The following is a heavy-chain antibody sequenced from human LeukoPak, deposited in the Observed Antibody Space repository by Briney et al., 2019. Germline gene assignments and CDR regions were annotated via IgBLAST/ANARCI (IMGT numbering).Heavy chain of an antibody. CDR2: IWYDGSDE. Sequence: GGSLRLSCAASGFTFSSYGMHWVRQAPGKGLEWLTVIWYDGSDEKYADSVEGRFTISRDNSKNTVYLQMDSLRAEDTAVYFCAKDRRYGTVANGPFGFWGQGAQVTVSS. D-gene: IGHD2-8*01. CDR1: GFTFSSYG. V-gene: IGHV3-33*06. J-gene: IGHJ4*02. CDR3: AKDRRYGTVANGPFGF.